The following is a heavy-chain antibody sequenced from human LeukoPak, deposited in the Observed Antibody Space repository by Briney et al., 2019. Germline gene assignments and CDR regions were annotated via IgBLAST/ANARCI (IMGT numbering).Heavy chain of an antibody. V-gene: IGHV3-30*02. D-gene: IGHD2-8*01. CDR1: GFTFSSYG. CDR2: IRYDGSNK. J-gene: IGHJ4*02. Sequence: GGSLRLSCAASGFTFSSYGMHWVRQAPGKGLEWVAFIRYDGSNKYYADSVKGRFTISRDNSKNTLYLQMNSLRAEDTAVYYCANWPDIVPGVRGYWGQGTLVTVSS. CDR3: ANWPDIVPGVRGY.